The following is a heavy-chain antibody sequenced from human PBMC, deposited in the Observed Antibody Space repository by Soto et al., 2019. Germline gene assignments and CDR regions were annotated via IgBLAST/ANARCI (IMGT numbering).Heavy chain of an antibody. J-gene: IGHJ4*02. CDR3: ARGLRSVLDY. V-gene: IGHV3-33*01. D-gene: IGHD6-6*01. CDR1: GFIFSNFG. CDR2: ISSDEKIK. Sequence: GGSLRLSCVASGFIFSNFGMHWVRQAPGKGLEWVAVISSDEKIKQYADSVRGRFAISRDNSKNTLYLQMTSLRAEDTAIYYCARGLRSVLDYWGQGTLVTVSS.